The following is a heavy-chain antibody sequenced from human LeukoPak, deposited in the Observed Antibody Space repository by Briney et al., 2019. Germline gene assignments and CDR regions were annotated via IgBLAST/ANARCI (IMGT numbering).Heavy chain of an antibody. CDR2: IYYSGST. CDR1: GGSISSHY. Sequence: SETLSLTCTVSGGSISSHYWSWIRQPPGKGLEWIGYIYYSGSTNHNPSLKSRVTISVDTSKNQFSLKLSSVTAADTAVYYCASGSFLDRIDYWGQGTLVTVSS. D-gene: IGHD1-14*01. V-gene: IGHV4-59*11. J-gene: IGHJ4*02. CDR3: ASGSFLDRIDY.